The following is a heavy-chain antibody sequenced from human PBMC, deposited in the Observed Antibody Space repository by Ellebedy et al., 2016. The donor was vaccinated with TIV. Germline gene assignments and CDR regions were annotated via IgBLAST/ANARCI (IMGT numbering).Heavy chain of an antibody. CDR1: GFTFTSYH. J-gene: IGHJ4*02. CDR3: ARAAVESRSDY. D-gene: IGHD3-3*01. CDR2: INTFNGDT. V-gene: IGHV1-18*01. Sequence: AASVKVSCKASGFTFTSYHVAWVRQAPGQGLEWMGWINTFNGDTNYAKTFQGRVTLTSDTSTTTAYMELRSLRSDDTAVYYCARAAVESRSDYWGQGTLVTVSS.